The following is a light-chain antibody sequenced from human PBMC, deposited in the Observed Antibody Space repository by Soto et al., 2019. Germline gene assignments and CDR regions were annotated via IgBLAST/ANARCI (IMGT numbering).Light chain of an antibody. V-gene: IGKV3-11*01. CDR2: DAS. J-gene: IGKJ5*01. CDR1: ESVDFH. Sequence: VLTQSPATLSLSPGKRATLSCRASESVDFHLAWYQQKPGQAPRLLIYDASVRATGTPARFSGSGSGTDFTLTISSLEPEDCAIYYCQQRQYWPPITFGQGTRLEIK. CDR3: QQRQYWPPIT.